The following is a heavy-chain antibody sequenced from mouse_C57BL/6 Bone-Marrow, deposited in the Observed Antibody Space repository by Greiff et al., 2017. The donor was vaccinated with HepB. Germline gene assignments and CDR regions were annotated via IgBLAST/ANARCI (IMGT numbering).Heavy chain of an antibody. CDR1: GYTFTSYG. J-gene: IGHJ3*01. Sequence: VQLQQSGAELARPGASVKLSCKASGYTFTSYGISWVKQRTGQGLEWIGEIYPRSGNTYYNEKFKGKATLTADKSSSTAYMELRSLTSEDSAVYFCARDAIYYYGSSWAYWGQGTLVTVSA. V-gene: IGHV1-81*01. CDR3: ARDAIYYYGSSWAY. CDR2: IYPRSGNT. D-gene: IGHD1-1*01.